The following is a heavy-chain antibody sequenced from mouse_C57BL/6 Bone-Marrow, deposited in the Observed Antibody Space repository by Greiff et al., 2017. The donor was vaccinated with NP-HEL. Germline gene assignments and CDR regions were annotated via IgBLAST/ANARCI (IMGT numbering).Heavy chain of an antibody. V-gene: IGHV5-6*01. CDR2: ISSGGSYT. CDR1: GFTFSSYG. D-gene: IGHD2-4*01. Sequence: EVHLVESGGDLVKPGGSLKLSCAASGFTFSSYGMSWVRQTPDKRLEWVATISSGGSYTYYPDSVKGRFTISRDNAKNTLYLQMSSLKSEDTAMYYCARSNYDYGWGQGTTLTVSS. J-gene: IGHJ2*01. CDR3: ARSNYDYG.